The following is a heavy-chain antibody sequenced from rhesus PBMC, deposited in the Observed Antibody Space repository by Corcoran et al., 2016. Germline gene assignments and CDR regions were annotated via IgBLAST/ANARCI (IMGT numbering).Heavy chain of an antibody. Sequence: QVQLQESGPGVVKPSETLSLTCAVSGGSISGYYLWSWIRQPPGKGLEWIGYIYGGSGNTSYNPSLKSRFIISIDTSKIQFSRKLSSVTAADSAVYYCARAECTGSGCYPRYFEFWGQGALVTVSS. J-gene: IGHJ1*01. CDR1: GGSISGYYL. CDR3: ARAECTGSGCYPRYFEF. V-gene: IGHV4S7*01. D-gene: IGHD2-21*01. CDR2: IYGGSGNT.